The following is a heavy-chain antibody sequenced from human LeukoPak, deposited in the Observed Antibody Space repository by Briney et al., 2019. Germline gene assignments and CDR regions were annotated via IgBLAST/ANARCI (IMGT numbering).Heavy chain of an antibody. V-gene: IGHV3-30*02. Sequence: PGGSLRLSCAASGFTFSNSGMHWVRQAPGKGLEWVAFIRYDGSNKYYADSVKGRFTISRDNSKNTLYLQMNSPRAEDTAAYYCANSPGGSTGWFPDSWGQGTLVTVSS. CDR2: IRYDGSNK. J-gene: IGHJ4*02. CDR1: GFTFSNSG. D-gene: IGHD6-19*01. CDR3: ANSPGGSTGWFPDS.